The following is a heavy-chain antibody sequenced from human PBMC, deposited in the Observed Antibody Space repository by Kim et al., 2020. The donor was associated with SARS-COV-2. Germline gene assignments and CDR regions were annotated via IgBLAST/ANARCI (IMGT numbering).Heavy chain of an antibody. V-gene: IGHV3-30*01. J-gene: IGHJ6*02. CDR3: ARDPGSRLRGLTYSYYGMDV. Sequence: RFTISRDNSKNTLYLQMNSLRAEDTALYYCARDPGSRLRGLTYSYYGMDVWGQGTTVTVSS. D-gene: IGHD3-10*01.